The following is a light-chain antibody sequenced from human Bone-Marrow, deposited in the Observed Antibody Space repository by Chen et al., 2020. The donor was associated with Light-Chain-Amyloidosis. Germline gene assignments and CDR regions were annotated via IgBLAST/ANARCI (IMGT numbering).Light chain of an antibody. CDR1: NIGSTS. CDR3: QVWDRSSDRPV. V-gene: IGLV3-21*02. CDR2: DVS. Sequence: SYVLTQPSSVSVAPGQTATIAFGGNNIGSTSVHWYQQTPGQAPLLVVYDVSDRPSGIPERLSGSNSGNTATLTISRVEAGDEADYYGQVWDRSSDRPVFGGGTKLTVL. J-gene: IGLJ3*02.